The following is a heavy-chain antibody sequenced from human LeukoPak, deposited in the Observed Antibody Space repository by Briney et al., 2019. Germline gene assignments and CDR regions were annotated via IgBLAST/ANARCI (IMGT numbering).Heavy chain of an antibody. CDR1: GGSISSYY. J-gene: IGHJ4*02. V-gene: IGHV4-59*08. CDR2: IYYSGST. CDR3: ARSIRGYYFDY. Sequence: SETLSLTCTVSGGSISSYYWSWIRQPPGKGLEWIGYIYYSGSTNYNPSLKSRVTISVDTSKNQFSLKLSSVTAADTAVYYCARSIRGYYFDYWGQGPLVTVSS.